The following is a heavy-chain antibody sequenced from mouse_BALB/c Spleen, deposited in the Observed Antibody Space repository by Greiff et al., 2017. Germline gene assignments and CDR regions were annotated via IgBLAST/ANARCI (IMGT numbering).Heavy chain of an antibody. CDR2: ISSGSSTI. Sequence: VQLQESGGGLVQPGGSRKLSCAASGFTFSSFGMHWVRQAPEKGLEWVAYISSGSSTIYYADTVKGRFTISRDNPKNTLFLQMTSLRSEDTAMYYCARSYYGSSYYAMDYWGQGTSVTVSS. J-gene: IGHJ4*01. CDR1: GFTFSSFG. CDR3: ARSYYGSSYYAMDY. V-gene: IGHV5-17*02. D-gene: IGHD1-1*01.